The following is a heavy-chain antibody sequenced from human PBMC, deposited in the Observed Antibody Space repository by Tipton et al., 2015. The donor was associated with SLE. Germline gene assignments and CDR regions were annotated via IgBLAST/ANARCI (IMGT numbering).Heavy chain of an antibody. D-gene: IGHD2-15*01. J-gene: IGHJ4*02. Sequence: GSLRLSCAASGFTFSVYHITWVRQAPGKGLEWVANINLDGSDTYHVDSVKGRFTISRDNAKNSLYLQMNSLRAEDTAVYYCARDPRTPDYWGQGTLVTVSS. CDR2: INLDGSDT. CDR1: GFTFSVYH. CDR3: ARDPRTPDY. V-gene: IGHV3-7*01.